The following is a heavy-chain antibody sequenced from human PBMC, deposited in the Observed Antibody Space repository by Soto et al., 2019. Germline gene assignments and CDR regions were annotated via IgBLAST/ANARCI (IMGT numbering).Heavy chain of an antibody. CDR1: GFTFSSYG. J-gene: IGHJ4*02. CDR3: AKVILRVYCSGGSCYFDY. V-gene: IGHV3-30*18. Sequence: GGSLRLSCAASGFTFSSYGMHWVRQAPGKGLEWVAVISYDGSNKYYADSVKGRFTISRDNSKNTLYLQMNSLRAEDTAVYYCAKVILRVYCSGGSCYFDYWGQGTLVTVSS. D-gene: IGHD2-15*01. CDR2: ISYDGSNK.